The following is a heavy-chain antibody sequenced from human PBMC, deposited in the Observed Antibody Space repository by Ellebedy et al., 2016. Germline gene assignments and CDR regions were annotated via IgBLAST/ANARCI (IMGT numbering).Heavy chain of an antibody. CDR2: IYYSGST. CDR3: ARAGTDKLRLYYYGMDV. CDR1: GGSISSSSYY. V-gene: IGHV4-39*07. Sequence: SETLSLTCTVSGGSISSSSYYWGWIRQPPGKGLEWIGSIYYSGSTYYNPSLKSRVTISVDASKNQFSLKLSSVTAADTAVYYCARAGTDKLRLYYYGMDVWGQGTTVTVSS. D-gene: IGHD4-17*01. J-gene: IGHJ6*02.